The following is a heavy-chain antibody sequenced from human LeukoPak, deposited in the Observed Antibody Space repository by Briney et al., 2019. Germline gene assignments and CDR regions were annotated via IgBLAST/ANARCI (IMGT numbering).Heavy chain of an antibody. J-gene: IGHJ2*01. V-gene: IGHV4-30-2*01. D-gene: IGHD4-23*01. CDR3: AREDGGRFLPAPDYGGKPRGYWYFDL. CDR2: IYHSGST. CDR1: GGSISSGGYY. Sequence: PSETLSLTCTVSGGSISSGGYYWSWIRQPPGKGLEWIGYIYHSGSTYYNPSLKSRVTISVDRSKNQFSLKLSSVTAADTAVYYCAREDGGRFLPAPDYGGKPRGYWYFDLWGRGTLVAVSS.